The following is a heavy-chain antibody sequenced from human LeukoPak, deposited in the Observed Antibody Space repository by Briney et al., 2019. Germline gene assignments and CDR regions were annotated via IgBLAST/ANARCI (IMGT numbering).Heavy chain of an antibody. V-gene: IGHV3-30*04. CDR2: ISYDGSNK. J-gene: IGHJ4*02. CDR3: ARDGRKRFGPRLDAWSYFDY. D-gene: IGHD3-3*01. Sequence: PGGSLRLSCAASGFTFSSYAMHWVRQAPGKGLEGVAVISYDGSNKYYADSVKGRFTISRDNSKNTLYLQMNSLRAEDTAVYYCARDGRKRFGPRLDAWSYFDYWGQGTLVTVSS. CDR1: GFTFSSYA.